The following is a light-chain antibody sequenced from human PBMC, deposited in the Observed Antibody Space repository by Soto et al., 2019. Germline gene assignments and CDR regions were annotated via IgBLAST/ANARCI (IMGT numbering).Light chain of an antibody. J-gene: IGKJ3*01. CDR2: AAS. CDR1: QSISSN. CDR3: QHSYSTPST. V-gene: IGKV1-39*01. Sequence: DIQMTQSPSSLPASVGDRVTITCRAGQSISSNLNWYQQRPGKAPELLIFAASSLQSGVPSRFSGSGSGTDFTLTISTLQPADFATYYCQHSYSTPSTFGPGTRVDLK.